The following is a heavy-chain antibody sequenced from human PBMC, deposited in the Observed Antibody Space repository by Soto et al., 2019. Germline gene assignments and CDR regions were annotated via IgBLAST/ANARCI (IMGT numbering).Heavy chain of an antibody. CDR3: AAFMTTVTSTLDY. V-gene: IGHV1-58*01. CDR1: GFTFTSSA. Sequence: SVKVSCKASGFTFTSSAVQWVRQARGQRLEWIGWIVVGSGNTNYAQKFQERVTITRDMSTSTAYMELSSLRSEDTAVYYCAAFMTTVTSTLDYWGQGTLVTVSS. CDR2: IVVGSGNT. D-gene: IGHD4-17*01. J-gene: IGHJ4*02.